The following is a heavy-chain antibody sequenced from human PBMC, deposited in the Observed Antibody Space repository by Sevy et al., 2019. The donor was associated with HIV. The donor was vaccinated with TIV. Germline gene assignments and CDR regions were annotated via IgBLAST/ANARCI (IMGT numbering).Heavy chain of an antibody. CDR2: ISSSSSTI. CDR1: GFTFSSYS. D-gene: IGHD4-17*01. V-gene: IGHV3-48*02. Sequence: GGSLRLSCAASGFTFSSYSMNWVRQAPGKGLEWVSYISSSSSTIYYADSVKGRFTMSRDNAKNSLYLQMNSLRDEDTAVYYCPRDSPTVTYYYYYGLDVWGQGTTVTVSS. CDR3: PRDSPTVTYYYYYGLDV. J-gene: IGHJ6*02.